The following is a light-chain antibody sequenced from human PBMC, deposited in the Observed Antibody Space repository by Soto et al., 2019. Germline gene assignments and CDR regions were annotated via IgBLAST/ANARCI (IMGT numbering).Light chain of an antibody. CDR3: CSFTSSNTHV. J-gene: IGLJ1*01. V-gene: IGLV2-23*02. Sequence: QSALTQPASVSGSPGQSITISCTGTSSDFGNYNLVSWYQQHPGKVPKLILFEVNKRPSGVSRRFSGSKSGNTASLTISGLQAEDEADYYCCSFTSSNTHVFGTGTKLTVL. CDR1: SSDFGNYNL. CDR2: EVN.